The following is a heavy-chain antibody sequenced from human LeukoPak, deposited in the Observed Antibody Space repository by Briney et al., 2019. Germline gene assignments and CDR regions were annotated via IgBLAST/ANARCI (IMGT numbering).Heavy chain of an antibody. CDR1: GGSISSGSYY. CDR3: ARGLRAAAGKVLDY. J-gene: IGHJ4*02. D-gene: IGHD6-13*01. V-gene: IGHV4-61*02. Sequence: SETLSLICTVSGGSISSGSYYWSWIRQPAGKGLEWIGRIYTSGSTNYNPSLKSRVTISVDTSKNQFSLKLSSVTAADTAVYYCARGLRAAAGKVLDYWGQGTLVTVSS. CDR2: IYTSGST.